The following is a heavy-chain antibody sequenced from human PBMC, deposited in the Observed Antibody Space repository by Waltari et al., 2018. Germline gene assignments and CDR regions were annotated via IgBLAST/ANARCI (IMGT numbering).Heavy chain of an antibody. D-gene: IGHD3-22*01. V-gene: IGHV3-30*11. CDR2: ISYDGSNK. CDR1: GFTSTSYA. Sequence: QVQLVESGGGVVQPGRSLRLSCAASGFTSTSYALHWVRQAPGKGLEWVAVISYDGSNKYYADSVKGRFTISRDNSKNTLYLQMNSLRAEDTAVYYCSRDGYYSSGYYFDFWGQGTLVTVSS. J-gene: IGHJ4*02. CDR3: SRDGYYSSGYYFDF.